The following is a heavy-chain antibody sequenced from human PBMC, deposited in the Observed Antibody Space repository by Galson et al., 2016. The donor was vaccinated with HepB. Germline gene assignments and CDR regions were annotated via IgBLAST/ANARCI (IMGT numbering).Heavy chain of an antibody. Sequence: ETLSLTCSVSGYSISSSYFWGWIRQPPEKGLEWIGSNAHSGDTYSNPSVKRRVTMLVDTSKNQFSLKLSSVTAADTAVYYCARCGPSGSYFDFWGQGTLVTVSS. CDR2: NAHSGDT. CDR3: ARCGPSGSYFDF. V-gene: IGHV4-38-2*01. CDR1: GYSISSSYF. J-gene: IGHJ4*02. D-gene: IGHD1-26*01.